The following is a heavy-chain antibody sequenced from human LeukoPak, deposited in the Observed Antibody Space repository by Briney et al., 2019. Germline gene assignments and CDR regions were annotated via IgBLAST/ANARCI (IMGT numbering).Heavy chain of an antibody. CDR2: INHSGST. CDR1: GGSFSGYY. D-gene: IGHD3-3*01. J-gene: IGHJ5*02. Sequence: SETLSLTCAVYGGSFSGYYWSWIRQPPGKGLEWIGEINHSGSTNYNPSLKSRVTISVDTSKNQFSLKLSSVTAADTAVYYCAGKYYDFWSPTYNWFDPWGQGTLVTVSS. CDR3: AGKYYDFWSPTYNWFDP. V-gene: IGHV4-34*01.